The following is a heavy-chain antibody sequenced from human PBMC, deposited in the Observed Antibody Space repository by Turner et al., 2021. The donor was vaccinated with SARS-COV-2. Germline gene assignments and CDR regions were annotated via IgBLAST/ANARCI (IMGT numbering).Heavy chain of an antibody. CDR2: INHSGST. CDR1: GGTFSRYS. D-gene: IGHD2-15*01. J-gene: IGHJ5*02. V-gene: IGHV4-34*01. CDR3: ARGSRVVETNTWFDP. Sequence: QVQLQQWGSGLLKPPETLSLTCAVYGGTFSRYSWSWIRQPPGKGLEWIGEINHSGSTNYNPDLKSRVNISVDTSKKKLSLKLGSVTGADKAVYYCARGSRVVETNTWFDPWGQGTLVTVSS.